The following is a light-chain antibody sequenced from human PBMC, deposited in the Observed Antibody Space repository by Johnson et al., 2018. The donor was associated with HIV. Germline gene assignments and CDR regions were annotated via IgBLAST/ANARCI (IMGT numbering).Light chain of an antibody. V-gene: IGLV1-51*01. J-gene: IGLJ1*01. Sequence: QPVLTQPPSVSAAPGQKVTISCSGSYSNIGSNYVSWYQQLPGTAPKLLIYDNDKRPSGISDRFSASKSGTSATLGITGLQTGDEADYYCGTWDSSLSAFYAFGTGTKVTVL. CDR3: GTWDSSLSAFYA. CDR1: YSNIGSNY. CDR2: DND.